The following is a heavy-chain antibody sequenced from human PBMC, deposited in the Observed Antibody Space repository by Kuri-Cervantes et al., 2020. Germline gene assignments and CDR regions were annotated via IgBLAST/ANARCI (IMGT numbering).Heavy chain of an antibody. CDR2: IKQEGSEE. Sequence: ETLSLTCAASGFTFSSYWMSWVRQAPGKGLDWVANIKQEGSEEYYVDSVKGRFTISRDNAKNSLYLQMNSLRAEDTAVYYCASSDYDILTGSNFDYWGQGTLVTVSS. J-gene: IGHJ4*02. CDR1: GFTFSSYW. V-gene: IGHV3-7*01. CDR3: ASSDYDILTGSNFDY. D-gene: IGHD3-9*01.